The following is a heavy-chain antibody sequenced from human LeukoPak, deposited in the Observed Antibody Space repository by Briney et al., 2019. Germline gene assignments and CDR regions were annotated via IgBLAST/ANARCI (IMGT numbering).Heavy chain of an antibody. V-gene: IGHV3-48*04. J-gene: IGHJ4*02. CDR2: ISSSAI. CDR1: GFTFSSYS. CDR3: ARDRWGYSYGGD. Sequence: GGSLRLSCAASGFTFSSYSMNWVRQAPGKGLEWVSYISSSAIYYADSVRGRFTISRDNAKNSLYLQMNSLRAEDTAVYYCARDRWGYSYGGDWGQGTLVTVSS. D-gene: IGHD5-18*01.